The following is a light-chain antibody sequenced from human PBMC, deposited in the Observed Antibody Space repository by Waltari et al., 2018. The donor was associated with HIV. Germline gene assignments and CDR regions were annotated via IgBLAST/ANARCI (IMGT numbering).Light chain of an antibody. J-gene: IGKJ1*01. CDR1: QSISSW. V-gene: IGKV1-5*03. CDR3: QQYNSYSWT. CDR2: KAS. Sequence: LQMTQSPSTLSASVGDRVTLTCRASQSISSWLAWYQQKPGKAPKLLIYKASSLESGVPSRFSGSGSGTEFTLTISSLQPDDFATYYCQQYNSYSWTFGQGTKVEIK.